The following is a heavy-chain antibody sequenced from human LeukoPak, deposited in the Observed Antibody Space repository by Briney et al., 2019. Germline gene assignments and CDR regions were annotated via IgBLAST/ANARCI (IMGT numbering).Heavy chain of an antibody. D-gene: IGHD3-22*01. CDR1: GFTFSSYA. J-gene: IGHJ4*02. V-gene: IGHV3-23*01. CDR3: AKDDYYDTSGYRD. CDR2: ISGSVGST. Sequence: GGSLRLSCAASGFTFSSYAMSWVRQAPGKGLYWVSTISGSVGSTYYADSVKGRFTISRDNSKNTLYLQMNSLRAEDTAVYYCAKDDYYDTSGYRDWGQGTLVTVSS.